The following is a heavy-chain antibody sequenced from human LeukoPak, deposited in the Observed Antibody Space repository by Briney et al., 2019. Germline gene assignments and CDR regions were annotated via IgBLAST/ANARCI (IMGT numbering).Heavy chain of an antibody. CDR3: ASPYSGRYFDY. CDR2: INHSGST. Sequence: PSETLSLTCAVYGGSFSGYYWSWIRQPPGKGLEWIGEINHSGSTNYNPSLKSRVTISVDTSKSQFSLKLSSVTAADTAVYYCASPYSGRYFDYWGQGTLVTVSS. J-gene: IGHJ4*02. D-gene: IGHD1-26*01. V-gene: IGHV4-34*01. CDR1: GGSFSGYY.